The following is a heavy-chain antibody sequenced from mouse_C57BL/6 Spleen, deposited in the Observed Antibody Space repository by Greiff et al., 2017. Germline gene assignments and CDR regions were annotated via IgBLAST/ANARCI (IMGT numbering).Heavy chain of an antibody. CDR2: IDPNSGGT. CDR3: ARGIYYGSSYGYYYAMDY. D-gene: IGHD1-1*01. CDR1: GYTFTSYW. J-gene: IGHJ4*01. Sequence: QVQLQQPGAELVKPGASVKLSCKASGYTFTSYWMHWVQQRPGRGLEWIGRIDPNSGGTKYNEKFKSKATLTVDKPSSTAYMQLSSLTSEDSAVYYCARGIYYGSSYGYYYAMDYWGQGTSVTVSS. V-gene: IGHV1-72*01.